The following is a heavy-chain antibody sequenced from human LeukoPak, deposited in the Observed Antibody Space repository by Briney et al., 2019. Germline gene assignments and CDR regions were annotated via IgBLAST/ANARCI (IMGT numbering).Heavy chain of an antibody. CDR2: IGTAGDT. V-gene: IGHV3-13*01. CDR1: GFTFSDYD. Sequence: GGSLRLSCAASGFTFSDYDMHWVRQATGKGLEWVSAIGTAGDTYYTGSVKGRFTIPRENAKNTLYLQMNSLRARDTAVYYCARVAKERVGGVYYFEYWGQGTLVTVSS. CDR3: ARVAKERVGGVYYFEY. D-gene: IGHD1-1*01. J-gene: IGHJ4*02.